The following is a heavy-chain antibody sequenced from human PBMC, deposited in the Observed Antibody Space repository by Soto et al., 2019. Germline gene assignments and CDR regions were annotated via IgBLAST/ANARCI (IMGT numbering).Heavy chain of an antibody. Sequence: PSQTLSLTCVISGDSVSSNSAAWNWIRQSPSRGLEWLGGTHYRSKWYNDYAVSVKSRITINPDTSKNQFSLQLSSVTAADTAVYYCARVRASRGQRDLDGWGQGTRVTVAS. D-gene: IGHD6-13*01. CDR3: ARVRASRGQRDLDG. CDR2: THYRSKWYN. J-gene: IGHJ4*02. CDR1: GDSVSSNSAA. V-gene: IGHV6-1*01.